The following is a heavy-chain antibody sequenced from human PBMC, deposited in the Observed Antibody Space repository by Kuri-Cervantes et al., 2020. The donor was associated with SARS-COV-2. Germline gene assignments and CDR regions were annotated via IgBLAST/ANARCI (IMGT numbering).Heavy chain of an antibody. CDR3: ARDLSYMDV. J-gene: IGHJ6*03. D-gene: IGHD2/OR15-2a*01. V-gene: IGHV3-23*01. CDR1: GFTFSSYA. Sequence: GESLKISCAASGFTFSSYAMTWVRQAPGKGLEWVSIISGSGTRTYYADSVKGRFTIPRDNAKNSLYLQMNSLRAEDTAVYYCARDLSYMDVWGKGTTVTVSS. CDR2: ISGSGTRT.